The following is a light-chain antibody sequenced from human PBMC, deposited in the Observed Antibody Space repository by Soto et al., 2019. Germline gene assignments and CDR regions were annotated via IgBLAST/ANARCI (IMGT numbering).Light chain of an antibody. CDR2: GAS. Sequence: EIVLTQSPGTLSLSPGERATLSCRASQSVSANYLAWYQQKPGQAPRLLIYGASSRATGIPDRFSGSGSGTDFTLTINRLEPEDFAVYYCQQYGSSPFTFGGGTKVEIK. V-gene: IGKV3-20*01. CDR1: QSVSANY. CDR3: QQYGSSPFT. J-gene: IGKJ4*01.